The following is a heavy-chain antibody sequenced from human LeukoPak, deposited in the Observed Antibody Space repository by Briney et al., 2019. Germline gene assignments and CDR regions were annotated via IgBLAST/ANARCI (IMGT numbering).Heavy chain of an antibody. CDR2: IRSKAYGGTT. J-gene: IGHJ4*02. CDR3: TRDRVVATDDGRFDY. CDR1: GFTFGDYA. D-gene: IGHD5-12*01. V-gene: IGHV3-49*03. Sequence: GGSLRLSCTASGFTFGDYAMSWFRQAPGKGLEWVGFIRSKAYGGTTEYAASVKGRFTISRDDSKSIAYLQMNSLKTEDTAVYYCTRDRVVATDDGRFDYWGQGTLVTVSS.